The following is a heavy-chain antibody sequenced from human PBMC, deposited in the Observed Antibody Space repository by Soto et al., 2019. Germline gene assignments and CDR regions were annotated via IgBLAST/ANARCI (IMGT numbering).Heavy chain of an antibody. V-gene: IGHV4-4*07. CDR2: IYPSEST. CDR3: VRGRSYSVYDF. Sequence: TETLSLTCNVSGGSISGHSWVWIRQPAGKGLKWIGHIYPSESTSYNPSLRSRVTMSLDTSTNKIFLNLTSVTAADTAVFYCVRGRSYSVYDFWGPGTLVTVS. J-gene: IGHJ4*02. D-gene: IGHD5-12*01. CDR1: GGSISGHS.